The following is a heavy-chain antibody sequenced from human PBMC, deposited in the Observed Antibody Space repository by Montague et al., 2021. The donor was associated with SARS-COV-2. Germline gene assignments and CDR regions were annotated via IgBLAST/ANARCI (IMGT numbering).Heavy chain of an antibody. J-gene: IGHJ5*02. Sequence: TLSLTCAVSGGSIITGSNFYWGWIRQSAGKGLEWIGRIHSSGGTNYNPSLKSLLTMSVDSSANQFPLKLTSVTAADTAVYYCARDYYDSTGLNWFDPWGQGLLVTVSS. CDR2: IHSSGGT. CDR1: GGSIITGSNFY. CDR3: ARDYYDSTGLNWFDP. D-gene: IGHD3-22*01. V-gene: IGHV4-61*02.